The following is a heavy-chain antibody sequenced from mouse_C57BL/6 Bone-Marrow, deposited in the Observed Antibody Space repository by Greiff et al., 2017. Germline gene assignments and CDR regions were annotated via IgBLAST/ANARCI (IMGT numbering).Heavy chain of an antibody. CDR1: GFNIKDDY. Sequence: VQLQQSGAELVRPGASVKLSCTASGFNIKDDYMHWVKQRPEQGLEWIGWIDPENGDTEYASKFQGKATITADTSSNTAYLQLSGLTSEYTAVYYCTTFTTVVAGFDYWGQGTTLTVSS. D-gene: IGHD1-1*01. V-gene: IGHV14-4*01. J-gene: IGHJ2*01. CDR2: IDPENGDT. CDR3: TTFTTVVAGFDY.